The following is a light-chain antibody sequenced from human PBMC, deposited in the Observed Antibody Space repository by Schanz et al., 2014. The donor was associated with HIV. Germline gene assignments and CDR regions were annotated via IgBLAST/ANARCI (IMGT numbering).Light chain of an antibody. CDR3: SSYAGTNNFWV. CDR2: EVT. V-gene: IGLV2-8*01. Sequence: QSALTQPASLSGSPGQSITISCTGSSSDVGDYNYVSWYQQHPGKAPKLMIYEVTKRPSGVPDRFSGSKSGNTASLTVSGLQAEDEADYYCSSYAGTNNFWVFGGGTKLTVL. CDR1: SSDVGDYNY. J-gene: IGLJ3*02.